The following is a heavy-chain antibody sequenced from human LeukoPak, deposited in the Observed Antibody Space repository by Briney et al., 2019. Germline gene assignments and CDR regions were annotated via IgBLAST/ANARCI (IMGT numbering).Heavy chain of an antibody. Sequence: SETLSPTCAVYGVSFSGYYWSWIRQPPGKGLEWIGEINHSGSTNYNPSLKSRVTISVDTSKNQFSLKLSSVTAADTAVYYCARAMIVGALVYFDYWGQGTLVTVSS. CDR1: GVSFSGYY. J-gene: IGHJ4*02. D-gene: IGHD3-22*01. V-gene: IGHV4-34*01. CDR3: ARAMIVGALVYFDY. CDR2: INHSGST.